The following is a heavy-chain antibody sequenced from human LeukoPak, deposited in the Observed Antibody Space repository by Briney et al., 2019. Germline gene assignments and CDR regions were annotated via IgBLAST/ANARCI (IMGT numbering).Heavy chain of an antibody. CDR2: IRYDGSNK. CDR1: GFTFSSYG. CDR3: AKAGYCSGGSCYPPDY. D-gene: IGHD2-15*01. J-gene: IGHJ4*02. Sequence: GGSLRLSCAASGFTFSSYGMHWVRQAPGKGLEWVAFIRYDGSNKYYADSVKGRFTISRDNSKNTLYLQMNSLRAEDTAVYYCAKAGYCSGGSCYPPDYWGQGTLVTVSS. V-gene: IGHV3-30*02.